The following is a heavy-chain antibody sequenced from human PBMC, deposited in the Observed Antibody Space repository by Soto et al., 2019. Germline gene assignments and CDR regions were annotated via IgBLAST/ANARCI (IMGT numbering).Heavy chain of an antibody. CDR3: ARGPLKDIVLMVYALGWFDP. CDR1: GGSISSYY. J-gene: IGHJ5*02. CDR2: IYYSGST. Sequence: PSETLSLTCTVSGGSISSYYWSWIRQPPGKGLEWIGYIYYSGSTNYNPSLKSRVTISVDTSKNQFSLKLSSVTAADTAVYYCARGPLKDIVLMVYALGWFDPWGQGTLVTVSS. V-gene: IGHV4-59*01. D-gene: IGHD2-8*01.